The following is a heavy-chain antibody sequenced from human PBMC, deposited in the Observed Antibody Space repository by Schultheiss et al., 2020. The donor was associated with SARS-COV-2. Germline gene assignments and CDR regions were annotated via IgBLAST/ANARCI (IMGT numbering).Heavy chain of an antibody. D-gene: IGHD2-15*01. Sequence: GGSLRLSCAASGFTFSNYWMHWVRQAPGKGLVWVSRINSDGGDRTYADSVKGRFTISRDNAKNTLYLQLNSLRTEDTAVYYCARGEGIGVVAATWYYWGQGTLVTVSS. CDR3: ARGEGIGVVAATWYY. J-gene: IGHJ4*02. CDR2: INSDGGDR. CDR1: GFTFSNYW. V-gene: IGHV3-74*01.